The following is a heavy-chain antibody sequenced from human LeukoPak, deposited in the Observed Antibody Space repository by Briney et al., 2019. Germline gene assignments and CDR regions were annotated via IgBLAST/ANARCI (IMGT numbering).Heavy chain of an antibody. Sequence: GGSLRLSCAASGFNFRTYAMAWVRQARGKGPEWLSAISGSGFTTFYADSVKGRFTISRDNSKNMVYLQMNSLRVEDTAIYYCATSSSTTRPPSNWGQGTLITVSS. CDR1: GFNFRTYA. J-gene: IGHJ1*01. D-gene: IGHD1-1*01. CDR3: ATSSSTTRPPSN. V-gene: IGHV3-23*01. CDR2: ISGSGFTT.